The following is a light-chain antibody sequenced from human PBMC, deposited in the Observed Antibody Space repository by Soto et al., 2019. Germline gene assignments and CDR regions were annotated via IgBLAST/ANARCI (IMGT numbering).Light chain of an antibody. J-gene: IGKJ1*01. CDR3: QQSDSTPPWT. CDR1: QSIVTY. V-gene: IGKV1-39*01. Sequence: DIQMTQSPSSLSASVGDRVTITCRASQSIVTYLNWYLQKPGKAPTLLIYAASNLQSGVPSRFSGSGSGTDFTLTISSLQHEDFATYFCQQSDSTPPWTFGQGTKVEIK. CDR2: AAS.